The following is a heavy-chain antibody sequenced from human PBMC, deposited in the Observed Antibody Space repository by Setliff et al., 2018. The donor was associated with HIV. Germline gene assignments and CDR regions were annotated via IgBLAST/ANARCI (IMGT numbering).Heavy chain of an antibody. CDR1: AASIRNSY. Sequence: SETLSLTCTVSAASIRNSYWTWIRQPAGKGLEWIGRIYPSGTINYNPSLKSRVTMSVDTSKNQFSLRLTSVSAADTALYYCAGSMGATKGSRFEPWGQGTLVTVSS. D-gene: IGHD1-26*01. CDR3: AGSMGATKGSRFEP. J-gene: IGHJ5*02. CDR2: IYPSGTI. V-gene: IGHV4-4*07.